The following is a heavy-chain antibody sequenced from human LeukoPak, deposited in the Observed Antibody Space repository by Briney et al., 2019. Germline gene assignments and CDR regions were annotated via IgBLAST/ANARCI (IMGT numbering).Heavy chain of an antibody. CDR3: AREGIGRFGGLLGHTPLFDY. CDR2: INAGNGNT. V-gene: IGHV1-3*01. CDR1: GYTFTSYA. J-gene: IGHJ4*02. Sequence: ASVKVSCKASGYTFTSYAMHWVRQAPGQRLEWMGWINAGNGNTKYSQKFQGRVTITRDTSASTAYMELSSLRSEDTAVYYCAREGIGRFGGLLGHTPLFDYWGQETLVTVSP. D-gene: IGHD3-10*01.